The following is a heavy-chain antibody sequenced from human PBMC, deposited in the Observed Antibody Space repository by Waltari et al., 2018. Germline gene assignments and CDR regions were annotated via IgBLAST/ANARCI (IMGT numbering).Heavy chain of an antibody. D-gene: IGHD3-10*01. V-gene: IGHV4-34*01. Sequence: QVQLQQWGAGLLKPSETLSLTCAVYGGSFSGYYWSWIRQPPGKGLEWIGEINHSGSTNYNPSLKSRVTISVDTSKNQFSLKLSSVTAADTAVYYCARRYYYGSGGYYFYWGQGTLVTVSS. CDR3: ARRYYYGSGGYYFY. CDR1: GGSFSGYY. J-gene: IGHJ4*02. CDR2: INHSGST.